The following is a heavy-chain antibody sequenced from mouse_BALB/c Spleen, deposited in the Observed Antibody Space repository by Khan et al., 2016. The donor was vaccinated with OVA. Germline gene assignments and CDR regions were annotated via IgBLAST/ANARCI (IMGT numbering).Heavy chain of an antibody. Sequence: VQLQQSGTVLARPGASVKMSCKASGYSFTSYWMHWVKQRPGQGLEWIGAIYPGISDTRYNQKFKGKAKLTAGTSASTAYMELSSLTNDDSAVYYCTRSYDSYYFDYWGQGTTLTVSS. D-gene: IGHD2-4*01. J-gene: IGHJ2*01. CDR3: TRSYDSYYFDY. CDR1: GYSFTSYW. V-gene: IGHV1-5*01. CDR2: IYPGISDT.